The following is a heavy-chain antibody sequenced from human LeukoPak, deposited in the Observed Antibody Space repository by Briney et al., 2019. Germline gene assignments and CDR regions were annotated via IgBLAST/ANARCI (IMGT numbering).Heavy chain of an antibody. Sequence: GGSLRLSCAASGFTFSSYSMNWVRQAPGKGLEWVSSISSSSSYIYYADSVKGRFTISRDNAKNSLYLQMNSLRAEDTAVYYCARDLGHYYDSSGYPYWGQGTLSPSPQ. CDR3: ARDLGHYYDSSGYPY. CDR1: GFTFSSYS. CDR2: ISSSSSYI. D-gene: IGHD3-22*01. J-gene: IGHJ4*02. V-gene: IGHV3-21*01.